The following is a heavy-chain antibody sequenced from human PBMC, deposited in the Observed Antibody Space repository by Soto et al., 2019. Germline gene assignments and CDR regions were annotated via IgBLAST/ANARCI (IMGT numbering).Heavy chain of an antibody. CDR1: GFTFSNAW. Sequence: EVKLVESGGGLVQPGGSLRLSCAASGFTFSNAWMSWVRQAPGKGLEWVGRIKSKTDGGTTDYAAPVKGRFTISRDDSKNTLYLQMNSLKTEDTAVYYCTTGAYSNRYYYYYYMDVWGKGTTVTVSS. V-gene: IGHV3-15*01. CDR2: IKSKTDGGTT. J-gene: IGHJ6*03. D-gene: IGHD4-4*01. CDR3: TTGAYSNRYYYYYYMDV.